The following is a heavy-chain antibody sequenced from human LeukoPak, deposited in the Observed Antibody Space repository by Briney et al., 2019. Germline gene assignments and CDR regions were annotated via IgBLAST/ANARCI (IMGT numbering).Heavy chain of an antibody. CDR3: AKAAIAAAGVHHFDY. Sequence: ASVKVSCKASGYTFTSYGISWVRQAPGQGLEWMGWISAYNGNTNYAQKLQGRVTMTTDTSTSTAYMELRSLRSDDTAVYYCAKAAIAAAGVHHFDYWGQGTLVTVSS. CDR1: GYTFTSYG. V-gene: IGHV1-18*01. D-gene: IGHD6-13*01. CDR2: ISAYNGNT. J-gene: IGHJ4*02.